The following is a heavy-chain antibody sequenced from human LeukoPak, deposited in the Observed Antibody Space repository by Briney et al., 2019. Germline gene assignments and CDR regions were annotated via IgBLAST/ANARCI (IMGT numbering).Heavy chain of an antibody. V-gene: IGHV3-21*01. CDR3: ARDPYSGGYGDYYYYYMDL. Sequence: GRSLRLSCAASGFTFSSYAMHWVRQAPGKGLEWVSSITSSSSCIYYADSVKGRFTISRDNAKNSLYLQMNSLRAEDTAVYYCARDPYSGGYGDYYYYYMDLWGQGTTVTISS. D-gene: IGHD1-26*01. CDR1: GFTFSSYA. CDR2: ITSSSSCI. J-gene: IGHJ6*03.